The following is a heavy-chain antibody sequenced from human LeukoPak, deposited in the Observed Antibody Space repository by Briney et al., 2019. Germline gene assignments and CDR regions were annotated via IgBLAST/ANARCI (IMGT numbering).Heavy chain of an antibody. V-gene: IGHV3-30*18. CDR3: AKDGRLRWEAAAGIDY. Sequence: GRSLRLSCAASGFTFSSYGMHWVRQAPGKGLEWVAVISYDGSNKYYADSVKGRFTISRDNSRNTLYLQMNSLRAEDTAVYYCAKDGRLRWEAAAGIDYWGQGTLVTVSS. D-gene: IGHD6-13*01. J-gene: IGHJ4*02. CDR1: GFTFSSYG. CDR2: ISYDGSNK.